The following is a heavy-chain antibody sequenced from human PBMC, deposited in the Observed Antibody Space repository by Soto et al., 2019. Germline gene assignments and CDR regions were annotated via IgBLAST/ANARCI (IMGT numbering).Heavy chain of an antibody. CDR2: INVYNDNT. CDR3: AREGLLLLPDY. V-gene: IGHV1-18*01. J-gene: IGHJ4*02. CDR1: GYTFTSHA. Sequence: GASVKVCCKASGYTFTSHAISWVRQAPGQGLEWMGWINVYNDNTNYAQRVQGRVTMTTDTSTSTAYMELRSLRSDDTAVYYCAREGLLLLPDYWGQGTLVTVSS. D-gene: IGHD3-22*01.